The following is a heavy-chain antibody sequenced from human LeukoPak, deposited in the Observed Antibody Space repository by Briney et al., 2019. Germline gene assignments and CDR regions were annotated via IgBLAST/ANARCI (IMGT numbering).Heavy chain of an antibody. CDR2: INHSGST. D-gene: IGHD5-24*01. J-gene: IGHJ4*02. V-gene: IGHV4-34*01. CDR3: ARWPLGDGYNYGGYYFDY. CDR1: GGSFSGYY. Sequence: SETLSLTCAVYGGSFSGYYWSWIRQPPGKGLEWIGEINHSGSTNYNPSLKSRVTISVDTPKNQFSLKLSSVTAADTAVYYCARWPLGDGYNYGGYYFDYWGQGTLVTVSS.